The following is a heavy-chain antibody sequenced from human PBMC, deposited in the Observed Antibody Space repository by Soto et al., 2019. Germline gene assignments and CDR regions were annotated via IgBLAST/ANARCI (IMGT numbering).Heavy chain of an antibody. CDR1: GYTFSTYG. J-gene: IGHJ6*02. CDR3: ARDGRFGELYNFYGTAF. D-gene: IGHD3-10*01. CDR2: ISGNNGNT. Sequence: QVQLVQSGVEVKKPGASVKVSCKASGYTFSTYGISWVRQAPGQGLEWMGWISGNNGNTKDAQKFQGRVTMTTDTSTTRAYIEVRSLRSDDTAVYYCARDGRFGELYNFYGTAFWGQGTTVTVSS. V-gene: IGHV1-18*04.